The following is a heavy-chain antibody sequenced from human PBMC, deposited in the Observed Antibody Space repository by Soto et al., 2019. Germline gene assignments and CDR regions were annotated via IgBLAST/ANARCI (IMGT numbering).Heavy chain of an antibody. CDR2: ISVSGGST. D-gene: IGHD6-13*01. CDR1: GFTFSSYA. J-gene: IGHJ4*02. CDR3: AKSIYSSSWYYFDY. Sequence: EVQLLESGGGLVQPGGSLRLSCAASGFTFSSYAMSWVRQAPGKGLEWVSAISVSGGSTYYADSVKGRFTISRDNSKNTLYLQINSLRAEDTAVYYCAKSIYSSSWYYFDYWGQGTLVTVSS. V-gene: IGHV3-23*01.